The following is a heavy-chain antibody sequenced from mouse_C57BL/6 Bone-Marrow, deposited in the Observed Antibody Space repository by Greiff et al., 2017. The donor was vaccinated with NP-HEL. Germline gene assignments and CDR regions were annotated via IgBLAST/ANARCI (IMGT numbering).Heavy chain of an antibody. J-gene: IGHJ4*01. Sequence: VQLQQSGAELMKPGASVKLSCKATGYTFTGYWIEWVKQRPGHGLEWIGEILPGSGSTNYNEKFKGKATFTADTSSNTAYMQLSSLTTEDSAISSCARPPMVTTGYYAMDYWGQGTSVTVSS. V-gene: IGHV1-9*01. CDR1: GYTFTGYW. D-gene: IGHD2-9*01. CDR2: ILPGSGST. CDR3: ARPPMVTTGYYAMDY.